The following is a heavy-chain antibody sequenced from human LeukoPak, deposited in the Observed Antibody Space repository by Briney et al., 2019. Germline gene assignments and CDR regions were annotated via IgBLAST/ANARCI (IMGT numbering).Heavy chain of an antibody. Sequence: PGGSLRLSCAASGFTVDSNYLSWVRQAPGEGLDWVSSISDSGINTYYADSVKGRFTISRDNSKNTVYLEMDSLRADDSAVFYCAKERYRNSRSDPIDFWGQGTLVTVSS. CDR2: ISDSGINT. D-gene: IGHD3-10*01. J-gene: IGHJ4*02. CDR3: AKERYRNSRSDPIDF. CDR1: GFTVDSNY. V-gene: IGHV3-23*01.